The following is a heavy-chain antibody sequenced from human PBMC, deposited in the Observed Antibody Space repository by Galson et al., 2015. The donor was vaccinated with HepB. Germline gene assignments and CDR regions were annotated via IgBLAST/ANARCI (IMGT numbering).Heavy chain of an antibody. D-gene: IGHD4-17*01. CDR3: ARLTTADAFDI. V-gene: IGHV1-18*04. Sequence: SVKVSCKASGYTFTTYGISWVRQAPGQGLEWMGWISAYNGNTNSAQNLQGRVTLTTDTSTSTAYMELRSLRSDDTAVYYCARLTTADAFDIWGQGTMVTVSS. CDR1: GYTFTTYG. CDR2: ISAYNGNT. J-gene: IGHJ3*02.